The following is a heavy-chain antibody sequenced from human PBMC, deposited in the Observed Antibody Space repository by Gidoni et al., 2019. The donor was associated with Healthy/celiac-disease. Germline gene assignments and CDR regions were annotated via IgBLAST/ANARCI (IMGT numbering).Heavy chain of an antibody. V-gene: IGHV3-11*01. CDR1: GFTFSDYY. Sequence: QVKLVESGGGLVKPGGSLRLSCAASGFTFSDYYRSWIRQAPGKGLEGVSYISSSGSTIYYADSVKGRFTISRDNAKNSLYLQMNSLRAEDTAVYYCARATRRDPSIYYYYGMDVWGQGTTVTVSS. D-gene: IGHD3-10*01. CDR3: ARATRRDPSIYYYYGMDV. J-gene: IGHJ6*02. CDR2: ISSSGSTI.